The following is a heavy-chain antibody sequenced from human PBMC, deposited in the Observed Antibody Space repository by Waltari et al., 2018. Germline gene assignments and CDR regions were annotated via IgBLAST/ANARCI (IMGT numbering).Heavy chain of an antibody. J-gene: IGHJ4*02. D-gene: IGHD5-12*01. CDR1: GFTFSDYY. CDR2: ISRSGSTI. CDR3: ARSIRDGYNYLDY. Sequence: QVQLVESGGGLVKPGGSLRLSCVASGFTFSDYYMSWIRQAPGKGLEGVSCISRSGSTIYYADSVKGRVTISRDNAKNSLYLQMNSLRAEDTAVYYCARSIRDGYNYLDYWGQGTLVTVSS. V-gene: IGHV3-11*04.